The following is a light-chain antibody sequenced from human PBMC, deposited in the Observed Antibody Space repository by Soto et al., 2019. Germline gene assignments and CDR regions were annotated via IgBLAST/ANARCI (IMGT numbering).Light chain of an antibody. CDR3: QQSHRTPYT. CDR1: QSISSY. CDR2: SAS. J-gene: IGKJ2*01. Sequence: DIQMTQSPSSLSASVGDRVTITCRASQSISSYLNWYQQKTGNAPKILIYSASKLQSGVPRRFSGSGSGTDFTLTISSLQPEDFATYFCQQSHRTPYTFGQGTKLEIK. V-gene: IGKV1-39*01.